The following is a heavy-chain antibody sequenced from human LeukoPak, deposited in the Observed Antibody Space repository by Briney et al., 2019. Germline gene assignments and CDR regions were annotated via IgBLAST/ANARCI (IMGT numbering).Heavy chain of an antibody. CDR2: IYSDNT. CDR1: GFTVSSNS. Sequence: GGSLRLSCTVSGFTVSSNSMSWVRQAPGKGLEWVSFIYSDNTHYSDSVRGRFTISRDNAKNSLYLQMNSLRAEDTAVYSCARGADGVSSNSRGWFDPWGQGTLVTVSS. J-gene: IGHJ5*02. V-gene: IGHV3-53*01. D-gene: IGHD2-15*01. CDR3: ARGADGVSSNSRGWFDP.